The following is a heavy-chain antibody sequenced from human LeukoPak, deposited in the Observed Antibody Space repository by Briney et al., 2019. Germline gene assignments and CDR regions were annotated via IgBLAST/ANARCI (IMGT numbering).Heavy chain of an antibody. D-gene: IGHD1-1*01. J-gene: IGHJ4*02. Sequence: GGSLRLSCAASGFTFSNYWMHWVRQAPGKGLVCVSRINSDGSSTSYADSVKGRFTISRDNAKNTLYLQMNSLRAEDTAVYYCARDLNWNFDYWGQGTLVTVSS. CDR1: GFTFSNYW. CDR3: ARDLNWNFDY. V-gene: IGHV3-74*01. CDR2: INSDGSST.